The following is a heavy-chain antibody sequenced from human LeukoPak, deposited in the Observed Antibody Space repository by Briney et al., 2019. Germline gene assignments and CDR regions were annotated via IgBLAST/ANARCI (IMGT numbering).Heavy chain of an antibody. CDR2: IIPIFGTA. CDR1: GYTVTSYY. J-gene: IGHJ5*02. V-gene: IGHV1-69*13. CDR3: ARALLRYCSSTSCYWFDP. Sequence: ASERVSCKASGYTVTSYYMHWVRQAPGQGLEWMGGIIPIFGTANYAQKFQGRVTITADESTSTAYMELSSLRSEDTAVYYCARALLRYCSSTSCYWFDPWGQGTLVTVSS. D-gene: IGHD2-2*01.